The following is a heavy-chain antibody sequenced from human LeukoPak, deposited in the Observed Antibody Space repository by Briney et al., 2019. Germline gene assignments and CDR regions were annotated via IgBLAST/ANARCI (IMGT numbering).Heavy chain of an antibody. J-gene: IGHJ4*02. CDR2: IYYSGST. CDR1: GGSISSGGYY. Sequence: SETLSLTCTVSGGSISSGGYYWSWIRQHPGKGLEWIGYIYYSGSTYYNPSLKSRVTISVDTSKNQFSLKLSSVTAADTAVYYCARENYDSSDPVGYLDYWGQGTLVTVSS. V-gene: IGHV4-31*03. D-gene: IGHD3-22*01. CDR3: ARENYDSSDPVGYLDY.